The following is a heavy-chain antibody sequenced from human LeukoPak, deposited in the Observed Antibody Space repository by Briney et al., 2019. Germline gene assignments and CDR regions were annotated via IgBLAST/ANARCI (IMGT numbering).Heavy chain of an antibody. J-gene: IGHJ4*02. CDR1: GCTLTNFA. D-gene: IGHD2/OR15-2a*01. Sequence: GGSLRLSCATSGCTLTNFAMHWVRQAPGKGLEYVSAMSSDGGTTYYANSVKGRFTMSRDKSKNAVYLQMGSLRPDDMAVYYCARGGSLSAYDSWGQGTLVTVSS. CDR2: MSSDGGTT. CDR3: ARGGSLSAYDS. V-gene: IGHV3-64*01.